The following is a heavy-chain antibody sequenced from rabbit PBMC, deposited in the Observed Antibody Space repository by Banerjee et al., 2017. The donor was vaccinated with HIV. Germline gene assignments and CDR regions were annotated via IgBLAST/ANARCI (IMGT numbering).Heavy chain of an antibody. J-gene: IGHJ4*01. D-gene: IGHD2-1*01. CDR2: IYNGSSGST. CDR1: GFSFSSNYY. Sequence: QEQLEESGGDLVKPEGSLTLTCTASGFSFSSNYYMCWVRQAPGKGPEWIACIYNGSSGSTYYASWAKGRFTISKTSSTTVTLQMTSLTAADTATYFCARDDYGDYFTLWGPGTLVTVS. V-gene: IGHV1S45*01. CDR3: ARDDYGDYFTL.